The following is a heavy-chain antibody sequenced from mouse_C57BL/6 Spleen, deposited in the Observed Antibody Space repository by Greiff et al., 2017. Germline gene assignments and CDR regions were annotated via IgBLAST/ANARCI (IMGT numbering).Heavy chain of an antibody. Sequence: QVQLQQSGPEPVPPFAPLPLSFNSSFYAFSISWMNWVKQRPGKGLEWIGRIYPGDGDTNYNGKFKGKATLTADKSSSPAYMQLSSLTSEDSAVYFCARSPITTVADYWGQGTTLTVAS. CDR3: ARSPITTVADY. V-gene: IGHV1-82*01. CDR2: IYPGDGDT. J-gene: IGHJ2*01. CDR1: FYAFSISW. D-gene: IGHD1-1*01.